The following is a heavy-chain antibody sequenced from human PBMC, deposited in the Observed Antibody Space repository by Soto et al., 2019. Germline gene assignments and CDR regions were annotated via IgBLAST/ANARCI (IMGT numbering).Heavy chain of an antibody. CDR3: ARGIGGYFGVDYYYGMDV. Sequence: ASVKPSCKACGDTFTGYYMHWVRQAPGQGLEWMGWISPYNGNTNYAQKLQGRVTMTTDTSTSTAYMELRSLRSDDTAVYYCARGIGGYFGVDYYYGMDVWGQGTTVTVSS. CDR2: ISPYNGNT. J-gene: IGHJ6*02. V-gene: IGHV1-18*04. D-gene: IGHD3-16*01. CDR1: GDTFTGYY.